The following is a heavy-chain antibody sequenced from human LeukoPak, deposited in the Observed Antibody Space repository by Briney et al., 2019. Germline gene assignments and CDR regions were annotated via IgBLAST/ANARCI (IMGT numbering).Heavy chain of an antibody. Sequence: GESLKISCKGSGYRFDINWIGWVRQMPGKGLEWMGIIYPADSDTRYSPSFQGQVTISADKSSSTAYLQWSSLKASDTAMYYCARQAVSYFDYWGQGTLVTVSS. CDR3: ARQAVSYFDY. D-gene: IGHD3-16*02. CDR1: GYRFDINW. J-gene: IGHJ4*02. V-gene: IGHV5-51*01. CDR2: IYPADSDT.